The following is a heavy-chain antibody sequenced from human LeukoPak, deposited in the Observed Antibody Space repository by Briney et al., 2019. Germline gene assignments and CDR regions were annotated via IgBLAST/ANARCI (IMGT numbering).Heavy chain of an antibody. V-gene: IGHV1-2*02. CDR2: INPNSGGT. J-gene: IGHJ4*02. Sequence: ASVKVSCKASGYTFTGYYMHWVRQAPGQGLEWMGWINPNSGGTNYAQKFQGRVTMTRDTSISTAYMELSRLTSDGTAVYYCATDPTTAGTTRFDYWGQGTLVTVSS. D-gene: IGHD1-1*01. CDR3: ATDPTTAGTTRFDY. CDR1: GYTFTGYY.